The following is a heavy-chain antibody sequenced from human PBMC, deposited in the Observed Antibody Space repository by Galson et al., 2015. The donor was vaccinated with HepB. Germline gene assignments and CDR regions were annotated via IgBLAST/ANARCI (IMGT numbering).Heavy chain of an antibody. J-gene: IGHJ4*02. V-gene: IGHV3-30-3*01. D-gene: IGHD6-19*01. CDR3: ARAFIAVAGTGGDY. CDR2: ISYDGSNK. Sequence: SLRLSCAASGFTFSSYAMHWVRQAPGKGLEWVAVISYDGSNKYYADSVKGRFTISRDNSKNTLYLQMNSLRAEDTAVYYCARAFIAVAGTGGDYWGQGTLVTVSS. CDR1: GFTFSSYA.